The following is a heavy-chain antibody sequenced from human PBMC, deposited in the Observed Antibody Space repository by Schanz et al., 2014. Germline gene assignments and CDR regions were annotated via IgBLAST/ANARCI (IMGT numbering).Heavy chain of an antibody. CDR2: IKQDGIEK. J-gene: IGHJ4*02. Sequence: VQLVESGGGVVQPGRSLRLSCAASGFTFSDYYMSWVRQAPGKGLEWVANIKQDGIEKYYVDSVKGRFTISRDNAKNSLYLQMNSLTADDTAVYYCARDKGGYYPFDYWGQGALVTVSS. D-gene: IGHD3-3*01. V-gene: IGHV3-7*01. CDR1: GFTFSDYY. CDR3: ARDKGGYYPFDY.